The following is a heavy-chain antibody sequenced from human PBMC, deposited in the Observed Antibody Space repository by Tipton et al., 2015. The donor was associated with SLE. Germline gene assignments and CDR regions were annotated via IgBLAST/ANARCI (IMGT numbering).Heavy chain of an antibody. Sequence: TLSLTCTVSGGSISTGDYYWSWIRQPPGKGLEWIGYIYYNGNTYYHPSLKGRVTISVDTSKNQFSLNLTSVTAADTALYYCASHDIVLQSWGQGALVTVAS. CDR2: IYYNGNT. CDR1: GGSISTGDYY. CDR3: ASHDIVLQS. V-gene: IGHV4-30-4*08. D-gene: IGHD5-12*01. J-gene: IGHJ4*02.